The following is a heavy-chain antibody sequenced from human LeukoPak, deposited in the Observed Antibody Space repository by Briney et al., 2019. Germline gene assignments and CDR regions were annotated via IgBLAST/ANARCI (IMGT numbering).Heavy chain of an antibody. CDR1: GFTSSSYW. CDR2: IKQDGSEK. J-gene: IGHJ4*02. Sequence: PGGSLRLSCAASGFTSSSYWMSWVRQAPGKGLEWVANIKQDGSEKYYVDSVKGRFTISRDNAKNSLYLQMNSLRAEDTAVYYCARGSYGGYVRFDYWGQGTLVTVSS. V-gene: IGHV3-7*01. D-gene: IGHD4-17*01. CDR3: ARGSYGGYVRFDY.